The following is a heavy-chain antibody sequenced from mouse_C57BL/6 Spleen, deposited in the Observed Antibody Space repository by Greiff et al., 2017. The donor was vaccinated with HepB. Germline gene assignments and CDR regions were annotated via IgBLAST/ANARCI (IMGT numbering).Heavy chain of an antibody. D-gene: IGHD2-4*01. CDR1: GYTFTSYW. J-gene: IGHJ2*01. CDR3: ARSRGLQLDY. CDR2: IDPSDSYT. V-gene: IGHV1-50*01. Sequence: QVQLQQPGAELVKPGASVKLSCKASGYTFTSYWMQWVKQRPGQGLEWIGEIDPSDSYTNYNQKFKGKATLTVATSSSTAYMQLSSLTAEDSAVYYCARSRGLQLDYWGQGTTLTVSS.